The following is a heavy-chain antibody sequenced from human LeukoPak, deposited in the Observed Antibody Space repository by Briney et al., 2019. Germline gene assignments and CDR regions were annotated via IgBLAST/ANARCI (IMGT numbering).Heavy chain of an antibody. J-gene: IGHJ3*02. D-gene: IGHD3-22*01. CDR1: GGSISSGGYY. CDR2: IYYSGST. Sequence: SETLSLTCTVSGGSISSGGYYWSWIRQHPGKGLEWIGYIYYSGSTYYNPSLKSRVTISVDASKNQFSLKLSSVTAADTAVYYCARVRGQFYYDSSGYNDAFDIWGQGTMVTVSS. V-gene: IGHV4-31*03. CDR3: ARVRGQFYYDSSGYNDAFDI.